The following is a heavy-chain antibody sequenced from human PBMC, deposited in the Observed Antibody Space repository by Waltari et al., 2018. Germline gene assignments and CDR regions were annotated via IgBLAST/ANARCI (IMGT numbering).Heavy chain of an antibody. CDR3: ARHGIDGSGSEGGLDP. V-gene: IGHV4-38-2*01. D-gene: IGHD3-10*01. Sequence: QVQLQESGPGLVKPSETLSLTCAVSGYSISSGYYWGWIRQPPGKGLEWIGSIYHSGSTYYNPSLKSRVTISVDTSKNQFSLKLSSVTAADTAVYYCARHGIDGSGSEGGLDPWGQGTLVTVSS. CDR1: GYSISSGYY. J-gene: IGHJ5*02. CDR2: IYHSGST.